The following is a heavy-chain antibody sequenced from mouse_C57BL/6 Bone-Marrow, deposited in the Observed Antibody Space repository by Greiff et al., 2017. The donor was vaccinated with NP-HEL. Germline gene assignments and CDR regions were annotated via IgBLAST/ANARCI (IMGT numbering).Heavy chain of an antibody. CDR2: INPSSGYT. Sequence: VKLQESGAELARPGASVKMSCKASGYTFTSYTMHWVKQRPGQGLEWIGYINPSSGYTKYNQKFKDKATLTADKSSSTAYMQLSSLTSEDSAVYYCARTRAYYGSFAYWGQGTLVTVSA. J-gene: IGHJ3*01. CDR1: GYTFTSYT. V-gene: IGHV1-4*01. CDR3: ARTRAYYGSFAY. D-gene: IGHD1-1*01.